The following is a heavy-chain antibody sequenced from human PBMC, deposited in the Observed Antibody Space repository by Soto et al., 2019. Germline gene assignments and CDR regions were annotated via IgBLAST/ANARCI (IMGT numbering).Heavy chain of an antibody. Sequence: QVQLQESGPGLVKPSQTLSLTCPVSGGSFSSGGYYWSWFRQHPGKGLEWIGYIYNSGSTYYNPSLQSRVTISADTSKNQFSLKLSSVTAAYTAVYYCARDPAPWGQGTLVTVSS. J-gene: IGHJ5*02. V-gene: IGHV4-31*03. CDR3: ARDPAP. CDR2: IYNSGST. CDR1: GGSFSSGGYY.